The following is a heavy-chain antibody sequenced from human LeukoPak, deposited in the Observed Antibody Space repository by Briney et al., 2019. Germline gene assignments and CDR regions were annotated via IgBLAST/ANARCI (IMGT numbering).Heavy chain of an antibody. V-gene: IGHV3-23*01. D-gene: IGHD1-7*01. CDR1: GFTITTYA. Sequence: GGSLRLSCAASGFTITTYAMGWVRQAPGKGLEWVSVISDRGDSTHYADSVKGRFTISRDSSKNTLYLQMNSLRGEDTAVYYCAKNLGYFDYWGQGTLVTVSS. J-gene: IGHJ4*02. CDR2: ISDRGDST. CDR3: AKNLGYFDY.